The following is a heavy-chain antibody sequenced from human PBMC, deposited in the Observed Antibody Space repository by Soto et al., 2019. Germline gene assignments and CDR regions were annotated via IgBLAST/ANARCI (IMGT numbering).Heavy chain of an antibody. CDR3: ARDGHRGPSDAFDV. CDR2: VSTTSTSP. CDR1: GFSSSNYE. V-gene: IGHV3-48*03. D-gene: IGHD3-10*01. J-gene: IGHJ3*01. Sequence: EVQLVGSGGGLVQPGGSLRLSCTASGFSSSNYEMIWIRQDPGKGLEWISRVSTTSTSPYYADSVRGRFTVSRDTAKNSVYLQMNSLRAEDTGRYYCARDGHRGPSDAFDVWGQGAMVIVSS.